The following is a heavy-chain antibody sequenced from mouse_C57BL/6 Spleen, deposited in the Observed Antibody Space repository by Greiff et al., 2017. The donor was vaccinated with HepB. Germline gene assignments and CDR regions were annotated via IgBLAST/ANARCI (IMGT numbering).Heavy chain of an antibody. Sequence: DVQLVESGGGLVKPGGSLKLSCAASGFTFSSYAMSWVRQTPEKRLEWVATISDGGSYTYYPDNVKGRFTISRDNAKNNLYLQMSHLKSEDTAMYYCARDPFTTVVANYFDYWGQGTTLTVSS. J-gene: IGHJ2*01. V-gene: IGHV5-4*01. CDR3: ARDPFTTVVANYFDY. D-gene: IGHD1-1*01. CDR2: ISDGGSYT. CDR1: GFTFSSYA.